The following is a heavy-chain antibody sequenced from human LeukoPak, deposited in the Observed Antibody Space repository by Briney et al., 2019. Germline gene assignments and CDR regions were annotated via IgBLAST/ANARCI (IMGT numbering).Heavy chain of an antibody. V-gene: IGHV4-39*07. CDR3: ARDGELFWQGLDP. D-gene: IGHD2-21*01. J-gene: IGHJ5*02. CDR1: GGSISSSSYY. Sequence: ASETLSLTCTVSGGSISSSSYYWGWIRQPPGKGLEWIGNIYHNGNTYYNPSLKSRVTISVDTSTNQFSLKLSSVIAEDTAVYYCARDGELFWQGLDPWGQGTLVTVSS. CDR2: IYHNGNT.